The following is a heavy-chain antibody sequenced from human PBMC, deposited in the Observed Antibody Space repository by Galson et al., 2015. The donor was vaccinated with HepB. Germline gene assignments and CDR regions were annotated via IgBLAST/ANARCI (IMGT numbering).Heavy chain of an antibody. J-gene: IGHJ3*02. D-gene: IGHD5-12*01. CDR3: ARARGYSGYDFRRMAFDI. CDR1: GFTFSSYA. V-gene: IGHV3-30*04. CDR2: ISYGGSNK. Sequence: SLRLSCAASGFTFSSYAMHWVRQAPGKGLEWVAVISYGGSNKYYADSVKGRFTISRDNSKNTLYLQMNSLRAEDTAVYYCARARGYSGYDFRRMAFDIWGQGTMVTVSS.